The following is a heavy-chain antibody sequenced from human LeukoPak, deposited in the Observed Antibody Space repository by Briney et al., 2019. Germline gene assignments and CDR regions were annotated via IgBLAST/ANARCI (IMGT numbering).Heavy chain of an antibody. CDR2: ISSSSSYM. J-gene: IGHJ4*02. V-gene: IGHV3-21*01. CDR1: GFTFSSKY. Sequence: PGGSLRLSCAASGFTFSSKYMNWVRQAPGKGLEWVSSISSSSSYMFYADSVKGRFTISRDNAENSLYLQMNSLRAEDTAVYYCARDRGSGWHTFDYWGQGTLLTVSS. D-gene: IGHD6-19*01. CDR3: ARDRGSGWHTFDY.